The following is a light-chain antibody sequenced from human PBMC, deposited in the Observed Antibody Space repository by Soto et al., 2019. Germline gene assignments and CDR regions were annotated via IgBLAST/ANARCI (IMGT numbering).Light chain of an antibody. Sequence: QAVVTQPASVSGSPGQSITISCTGTSSDVGLYDYVSWYQQHPGKAPQLMIYAVSIRPSGVSNRFSASKSGNTASLFISGLQAEDEADYYCSSYTSDSSYVFGSGTKVTVL. CDR2: AVS. CDR1: SSDVGLYDY. J-gene: IGLJ1*01. V-gene: IGLV2-14*01. CDR3: SSYTSDSSYV.